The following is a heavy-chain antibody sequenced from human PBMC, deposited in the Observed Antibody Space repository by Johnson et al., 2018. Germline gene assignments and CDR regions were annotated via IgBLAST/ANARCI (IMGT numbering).Heavy chain of an antibody. D-gene: IGHD2-15*01. CDR1: GYSFTIYW. CDR2: IFPGDSDP. Sequence: EQLWEAGAEVKEPGESLKICCKGSGYSFTIYWIAWVRQMPGKGLEWMGIIFPGDSDPRYSTSFQGQVTISADKSIRTAYLQWSSLKASDTAIYDSARAANYYYPMDVWGQGTTVTVSS. J-gene: IGHJ6*02. CDR3: ARAANYYYPMDV. V-gene: IGHV5-51*01.